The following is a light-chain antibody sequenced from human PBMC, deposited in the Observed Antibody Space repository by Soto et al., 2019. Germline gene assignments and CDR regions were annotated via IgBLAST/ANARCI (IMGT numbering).Light chain of an antibody. CDR2: GAS. V-gene: IGKV3-20*01. Sequence: EIVLTQSPGTLSLSPGERATLSCRAGQSVSSSYLAWYQQKPGQAPRLLIYGASSRATGIPDRFSGSGSGTDFTLTISRLEPEDFAVYYCQQYGSSHWTFGQGTKVDI. CDR3: QQYGSSHWT. CDR1: QSVSSSY. J-gene: IGKJ1*01.